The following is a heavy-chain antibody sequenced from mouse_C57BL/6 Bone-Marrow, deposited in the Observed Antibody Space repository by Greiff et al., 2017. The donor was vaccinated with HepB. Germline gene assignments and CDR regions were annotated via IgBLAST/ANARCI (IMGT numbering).Heavy chain of an antibody. J-gene: IGHJ2*01. CDR1: GFTFTDYY. Sequence: EVKLQESGGGLVQPGGSLSLSCAASGFTFTDYYMSWVRQPPGKALEWLGFIRNKANGYTTEYSASVKGRFTISRDNSQSILYLQMNALRAEDSATYYCARAITTVVALDYWGQGTTLTVSS. CDR2: IRNKANGYTT. V-gene: IGHV7-3*01. D-gene: IGHD1-1*01. CDR3: ARAITTVVALDY.